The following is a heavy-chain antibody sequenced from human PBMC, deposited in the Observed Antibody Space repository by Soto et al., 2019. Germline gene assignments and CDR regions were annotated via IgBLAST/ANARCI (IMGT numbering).Heavy chain of an antibody. D-gene: IGHD3-3*01. J-gene: IGHJ6*02. CDR1: GGTLSSYT. Sequence: GASVKVSCKASGGTLSSYTFSWVRQAPGQGLEWMGRVIPNLGVTNYAKKFQGRFTMAEDTSTDTAYMELSSLRSEDTAVYYCATAARDSWSGYYYYGMDVWAQGTTVTVSS. CDR3: ATAARDSWSGYYYYGMDV. V-gene: IGHV1-69*02. CDR2: VIPNLGVT.